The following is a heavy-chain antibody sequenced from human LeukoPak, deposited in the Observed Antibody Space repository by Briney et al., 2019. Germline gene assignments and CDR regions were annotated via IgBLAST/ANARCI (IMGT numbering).Heavy chain of an antibody. J-gene: IGHJ4*02. CDR2: IYYTGST. D-gene: IGHD3-9*01. CDR3: ARGVYDWDY. Sequence: SETLSLTRTVSGGSISSGGHYWSWIRQHPGKGLEWIGYIYYTGSTYYNPSLKSRVTLSVDTSKNQFSLKLSSVTAADTAVYYCARGVYDWDYWGQGTLVTVSS. CDR1: GGSISSGGHY. V-gene: IGHV4-31*03.